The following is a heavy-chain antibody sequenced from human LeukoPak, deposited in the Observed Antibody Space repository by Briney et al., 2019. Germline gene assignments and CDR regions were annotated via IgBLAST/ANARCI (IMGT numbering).Heavy chain of an antibody. V-gene: IGHV1-69*13. CDR3: ARSRADIVVVVAATRSDAFDI. D-gene: IGHD2-15*01. CDR1: GGTFSSYA. Sequence: SVKVSCKASGGTFSSYAISWVRQAPGQGLEWMGGIIPIFGTANYAQKFQGRVTITADESTSTAYMELSSLRSEDTAVYYCARSRADIVVVVAATRSDAFDIWGQGTMVTVSS. CDR2: IIPIFGTA. J-gene: IGHJ3*02.